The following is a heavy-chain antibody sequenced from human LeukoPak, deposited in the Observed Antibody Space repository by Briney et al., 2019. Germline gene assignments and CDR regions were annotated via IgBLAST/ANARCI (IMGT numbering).Heavy chain of an antibody. D-gene: IGHD3-3*01. CDR2: IYYSGNI. CDR1: GGSISSSSYY. V-gene: IGHV4-39*01. CDR3: QSRYLEWLLDY. J-gene: IGHJ4*02. Sequence: SETLSLTCTVSGGSISSSSYYWGWIRQPPGKGLEWIGSIYYSGNIYYNPSLKSRVTTFVDTSKNQFSLKLSSVTAADTAVYYCQSRYLEWLLDYWGQGTLVTVSS.